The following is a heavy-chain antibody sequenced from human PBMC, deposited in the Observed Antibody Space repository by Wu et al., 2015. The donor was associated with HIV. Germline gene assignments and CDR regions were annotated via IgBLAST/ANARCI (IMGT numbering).Heavy chain of an antibody. CDR3: ARGVYASGSYYSGAEYFQH. CDR2: MNPKSGNT. V-gene: IGHV1-8*01. CDR1: GYTFTIYD. Sequence: QVQLVQSGAEVKKPGASVKVSCKASGYTFTIYDINWVRQATGQGLEWMGWMNPKSGNTAYAQKFQGRVTMTRNTSISTAYMELSSLRSEDTAVYYCARGVYASGSYYSGAEYFQHWGQGHPGHRLL. D-gene: IGHD3-10*01. J-gene: IGHJ1*01.